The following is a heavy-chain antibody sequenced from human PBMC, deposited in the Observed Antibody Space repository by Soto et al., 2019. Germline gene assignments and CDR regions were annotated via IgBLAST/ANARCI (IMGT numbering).Heavy chain of an antibody. CDR3: ASGASRWYPYFCDS. D-gene: IGHD6-13*01. Sequence: QAQVVQSGAEVRKPGSSVKLSCKASEGTFNSYAIAWVRQAPGQGLEWMGGIIPYYNTLNYAQKFQDRVTITADDSTNTGYMGLSSLRSDDTAVYFCASGASRWYPYFCDSWAQGPLVTVSS. J-gene: IGHJ4*02. CDR2: IIPYYNTL. CDR1: EGTFNSYA. V-gene: IGHV1-69*01.